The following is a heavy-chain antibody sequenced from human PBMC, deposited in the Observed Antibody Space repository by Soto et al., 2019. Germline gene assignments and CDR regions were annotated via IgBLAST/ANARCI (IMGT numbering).Heavy chain of an antibody. J-gene: IGHJ1*01. CDR2: IYYSGST. D-gene: IGHD3-22*01. Sequence: QVQLQESGPGLVKPSETPSLTCTVSGGSISSYYWSWIRQPPGKGLEWIGYIYYSGSTNYNPSLKSRVTISVDTSKNQFSLKLSSVTAADTAVYYCASGGLDYYDSSGRLQHWGQGTLVTVSS. CDR1: GGSISSYY. V-gene: IGHV4-59*01. CDR3: ASGGLDYYDSSGRLQH.